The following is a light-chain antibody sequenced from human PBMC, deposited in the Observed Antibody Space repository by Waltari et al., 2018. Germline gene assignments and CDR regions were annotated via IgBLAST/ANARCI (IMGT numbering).Light chain of an antibody. J-gene: IGLJ2*01. Sequence: SSELTQDPPVPVAMGQTVRITCQVDRLRRYYASWYQQRPGQAPILVFSGNNNRPSGVPDRFSGSSSYNTAVLTITGAQAEDEASYYCHSRDASGVGGSFGGGTKLTVL. CDR1: RLRRYY. CDR3: HSRDASGVGGS. V-gene: IGLV3-19*01. CDR2: GNN.